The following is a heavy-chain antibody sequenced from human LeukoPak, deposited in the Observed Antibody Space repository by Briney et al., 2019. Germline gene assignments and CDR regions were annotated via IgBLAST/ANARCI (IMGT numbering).Heavy chain of an antibody. V-gene: IGHV4-59*01. Sequence: SETLSLTCTVSGGSISSYYWSWIRQPPGKGLEWLGYIYYSGSTNYNPSLKSRVTISVDTSKNQFSLKLSSVTAADTGVYYCARVNDPTGYYFDYWGQGTLVTVSS. CDR1: GGSISSYY. J-gene: IGHJ4*02. CDR3: ARVNDPTGYYFDY. CDR2: IYYSGST. D-gene: IGHD1-1*01.